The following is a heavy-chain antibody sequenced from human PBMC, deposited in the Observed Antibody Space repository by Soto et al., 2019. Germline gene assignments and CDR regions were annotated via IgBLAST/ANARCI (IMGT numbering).Heavy chain of an antibody. D-gene: IGHD3-16*01. CDR1: GGSISSSSYY. J-gene: IGHJ6*02. Sequence: SETLSLTCTVSGGSISSSSYYWGWIRQPPGKGLEWIGSIYYSGSTYYNPSLKSRVTISVDTSKNQFSLKLSSVTAADTAVYYCASRSPGRMITFGDYYYGMDVWGQGTTVTVSS. V-gene: IGHV4-39*01. CDR2: IYYSGST. CDR3: ASRSPGRMITFGDYYYGMDV.